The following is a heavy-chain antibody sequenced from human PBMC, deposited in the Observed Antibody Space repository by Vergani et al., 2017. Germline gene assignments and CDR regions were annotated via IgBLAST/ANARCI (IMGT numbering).Heavy chain of an antibody. V-gene: IGHV4-34*01. CDR3: ARNWYVNGMAV. CDR1: GGSFSGYY. D-gene: IGHD1-1*01. J-gene: IGHJ6*02. CDR2: INHSGST. Sequence: QVQLQQWGAGLLKPSETLSLTCADYGGSFSGYYWSWIRQPPGKGLEWMGGINHSGSTNYNPSLKRRVTISVDTSKNQFSLKLSSVTAADTAVYYCARNWYVNGMAVWGQGTTVTVSS.